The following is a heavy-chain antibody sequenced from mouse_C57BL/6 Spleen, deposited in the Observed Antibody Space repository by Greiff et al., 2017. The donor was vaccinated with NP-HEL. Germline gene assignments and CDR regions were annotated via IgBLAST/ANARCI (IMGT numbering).Heavy chain of an antibody. Sequence: EVKLMESGPGLVKPSQSLSLTCSVTGYSITSGYYWNWIRQFPGNKLEWMGYISYDGSNNYNPSLKNRISITRDTSKNQFFLKLNSVTTEDTARYYCARDEGVYDGYPPWFAYWGQGTLVTVSA. J-gene: IGHJ3*01. CDR2: ISYDGSN. CDR1: GYSITSGYY. D-gene: IGHD2-3*01. V-gene: IGHV3-6*01. CDR3: ARDEGVYDGYPPWFAY.